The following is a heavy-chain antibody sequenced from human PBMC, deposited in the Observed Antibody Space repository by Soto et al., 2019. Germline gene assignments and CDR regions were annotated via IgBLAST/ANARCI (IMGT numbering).Heavy chain of an antibody. CDR2: IIPIFGTA. J-gene: IGHJ6*02. V-gene: IGHV1-69*12. D-gene: IGHD1-1*01. CDR1: GGTFSSYA. Sequence: QVQLVQSGAEVKKPGSSVKVSCKASGGTFSSYAITWVRQAPGHGLEWMGGIIPIFGTADYAQKFQGRVTITADESTSTAYMELSSLRSEDTAVYYCASSLQFPYYYGMDVWGQGTTVTVSS. CDR3: ASSLQFPYYYGMDV.